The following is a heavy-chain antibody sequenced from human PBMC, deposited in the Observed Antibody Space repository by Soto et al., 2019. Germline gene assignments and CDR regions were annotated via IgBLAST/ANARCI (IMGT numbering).Heavy chain of an antibody. CDR2: IYYSGST. D-gene: IGHD3-3*01. V-gene: IGHV4-39*07. CDR1: GGSTVSSSDY. J-gene: IGHJ6*02. CDR3: ARGFICLSYYDFWSGCWGSEQPQYGMDV. Sequence: SETLSLTCTVSGGSTVSSSDYWGWIRQPPGKGLEWIGSIYYSGSTNYNPSLKSRVTISVDTSKNQFSLKLSSVTAADTAVYYCARGFICLSYYDFWSGCWGSEQPQYGMDVWGQGTTVTVSS.